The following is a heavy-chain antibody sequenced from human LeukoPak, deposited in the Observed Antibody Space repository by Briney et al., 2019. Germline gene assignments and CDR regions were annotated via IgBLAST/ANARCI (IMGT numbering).Heavy chain of an antibody. Sequence: SETLSLTCTVSGGSISGYYWIWIRQPPGKGLEWIGYIYYSGSTNYNPSLKSRVTMSVDTSKNQFSLKLNSVTAADTAVYYCARLIAARHRYYFDYWGHGTLVTVSS. CDR3: ARLIAARHRYYFDY. D-gene: IGHD6-6*01. J-gene: IGHJ4*01. V-gene: IGHV4-59*01. CDR1: GGSISGYY. CDR2: IYYSGST.